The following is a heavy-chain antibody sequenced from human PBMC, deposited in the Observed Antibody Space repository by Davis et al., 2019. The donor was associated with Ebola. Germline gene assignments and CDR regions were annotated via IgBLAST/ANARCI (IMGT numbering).Heavy chain of an antibody. CDR1: GFSVTKYF. J-gene: IGHJ4*02. Sequence: GESLKISCAASGFSVTKYFFSWFRQPPGKGQEWVSLIERGGSTDFADSVKDRFTVSRDDSKNTVFLQMNSLRAEDTAVYYCARGLRYYFGSGKYYPFDYWGQGTLVTVSS. CDR2: IERGGST. D-gene: IGHD3-10*01. CDR3: ARGLRYYFGSGKYYPFDY. V-gene: IGHV3-53*01.